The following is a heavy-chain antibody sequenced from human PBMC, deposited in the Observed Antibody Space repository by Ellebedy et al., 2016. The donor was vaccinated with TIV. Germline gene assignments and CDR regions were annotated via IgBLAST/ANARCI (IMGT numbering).Heavy chain of an antibody. CDR2: IYPGDSDT. V-gene: IGHV5-51*01. CDR3: ARLGATNWGSQFYYYYYYGMDV. CDR1: GYSFTSYW. J-gene: IGHJ6*02. Sequence: GESLKISSKGSGYSFTSYWIGWVRQMPGKGLEWMGIIYPGDSDTRYSPSFQGQVTISADKSISTAYLQWSSLKASDTAMYYCARLGATNWGSQFYYYYYYGMDVWGQGTTVTVSS. D-gene: IGHD7-27*01.